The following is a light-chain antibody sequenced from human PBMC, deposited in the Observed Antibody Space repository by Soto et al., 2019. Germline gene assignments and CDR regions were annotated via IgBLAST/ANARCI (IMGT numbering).Light chain of an antibody. V-gene: IGKV1-5*03. J-gene: IGKJ1*01. CDR3: QQYDSYSSGP. CDR2: KAS. CDR1: QTISSW. Sequence: DIQMTQSPSTLSGSVGDRVTITCRASQTISSWLAWYQQKPGKAPKLLIYKASTLKSGVPSRFSGSGSGTEFTLTLSSLQPDDSATYYCQQYDSYSSGPFGQGTKVDIK.